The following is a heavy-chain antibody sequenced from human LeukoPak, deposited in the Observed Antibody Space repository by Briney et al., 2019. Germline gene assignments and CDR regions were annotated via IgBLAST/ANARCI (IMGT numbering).Heavy chain of an antibody. Sequence: ASVKVSCKASGYTFTSYGISWVRQAPGQGLELMGWISAYNGNTNYAQKLQGRVTMTTDTSTSTAYMELRSLRSDDTAVYYCATLTTVTSAEYFQHWGQGPLVTVSS. V-gene: IGHV1-18*01. CDR3: ATLTTVTSAEYFQH. D-gene: IGHD4-17*01. J-gene: IGHJ1*01. CDR1: GYTFTSYG. CDR2: ISAYNGNT.